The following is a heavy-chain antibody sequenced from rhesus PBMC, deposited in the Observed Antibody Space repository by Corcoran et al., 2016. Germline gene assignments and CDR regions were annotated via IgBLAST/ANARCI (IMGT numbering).Heavy chain of an antibody. CDR1: GGSISSNY. CDR2: ISGSGGSP. Sequence: QLQLQESGPGLVKPSETLSLTCAVSGGSISSNYWSWIRPPRGKGLELIGRISGSGGSPDYNPSHKRRVTISKDTSKNLFSLKLSSVTAADTAVYYCARRGYSGSWNPFDYWGQGVLVTVSS. D-gene: IGHD6-25*01. V-gene: IGHV4-173*01. CDR3: ARRGYSGSWNPFDY. J-gene: IGHJ4*01.